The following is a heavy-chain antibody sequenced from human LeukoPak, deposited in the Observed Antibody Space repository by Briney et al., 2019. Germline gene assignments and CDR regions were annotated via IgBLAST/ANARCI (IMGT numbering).Heavy chain of an antibody. D-gene: IGHD4-23*01. V-gene: IGHV1-18*01. CDR3: ARGVGPLRWGDYYFDH. J-gene: IGHJ4*02. CDR2: ISAYNGNT. CDR1: GYTFTSYG. Sequence: ASVKVSCKASGYTFTSYGISWVRQAPGQGLEWMGWISAYNGNTNYAQKLQGRVTMTRNTSISTAYMELSSLRSEDTAVYYCARGVGPLRWGDYYFDHWGQGTLVTVSS.